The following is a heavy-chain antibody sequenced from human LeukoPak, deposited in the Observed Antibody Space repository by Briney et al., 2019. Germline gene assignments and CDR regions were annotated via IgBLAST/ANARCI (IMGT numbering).Heavy chain of an antibody. D-gene: IGHD2-2*01. Sequence: GGSLRLPCAASGFTFSTYTMNWVRQAPGKGLEWVSSISSSGSNIHYADSVKGRFTISRDNAKNSLYLQMNSLRAEETAVYYCAREDQTGAFDIWGQRAMVTVSS. J-gene: IGHJ3*02. V-gene: IGHV3-21*01. CDR3: AREDQTGAFDI. CDR1: GFTFSTYT. CDR2: ISSSGSNI.